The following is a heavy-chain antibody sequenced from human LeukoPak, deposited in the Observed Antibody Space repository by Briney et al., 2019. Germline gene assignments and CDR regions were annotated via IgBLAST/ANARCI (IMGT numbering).Heavy chain of an antibody. CDR2: ISSSSSYI. D-gene: IGHD1-26*01. Sequence: GGSLRLSCAASGVTFSSYSMNWVRQAPGKGLEWVSSISSSSSYIYYADSVKGRFTISRDNAKNSLYLQMNSLRAEDTAVYYCARDLNSGSYNWFDPWGQGTLVTVSS. CDR1: GVTFSSYS. CDR3: ARDLNSGSYNWFDP. V-gene: IGHV3-21*01. J-gene: IGHJ5*02.